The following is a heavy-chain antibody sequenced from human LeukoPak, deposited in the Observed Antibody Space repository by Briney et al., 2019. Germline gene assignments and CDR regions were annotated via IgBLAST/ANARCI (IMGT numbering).Heavy chain of an antibody. Sequence: ASVKVSCKASGYTFTSYGISWVRQAPGQGLEWMGWISAYNGNTNYAQKLQGRVTMTTDTSTSTAYIGLRSLGSDDTAVYYCARGIVGATEEDYWGQGALVTVSS. J-gene: IGHJ4*02. CDR3: ARGIVGATEEDY. CDR1: GYTFTSYG. CDR2: ISAYNGNT. V-gene: IGHV1-18*01. D-gene: IGHD1-26*01.